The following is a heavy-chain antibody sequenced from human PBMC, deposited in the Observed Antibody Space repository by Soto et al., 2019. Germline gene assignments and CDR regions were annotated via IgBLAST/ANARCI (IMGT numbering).Heavy chain of an antibody. J-gene: IGHJ6*02. D-gene: IGHD2-15*01. CDR1: GFNFNSYP. CDR2: ISSSGYI. V-gene: IGHV3-21*01. Sequence: XGSLRLSFAASGFNFNSYPINWVRQAPGKRLEWLSSISSSGYIFSTDSVRGRFTISRDNAKNSVYLQINSLRAEDTAVYFCARDCSGGSCYPGMDVWGQGTTVTVSS. CDR3: ARDCSGGSCYPGMDV.